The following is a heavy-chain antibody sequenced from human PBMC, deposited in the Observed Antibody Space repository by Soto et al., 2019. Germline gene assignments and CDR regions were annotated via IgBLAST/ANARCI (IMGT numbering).Heavy chain of an antibody. CDR2: ISSSSSYI. CDR3: ARDRQYCSGGSCYFKVYYYYGMDV. Sequence: LRLSCAASGFTFSSYSMNWVRQAPGKGLEWVSSISSSSSYIYYADSVKGRFTISRDNAKNSLYLQMNSLRAEDTAVYYCARDRQYCSGGSCYFKVYYYYGMDVWGQGTTVTVSS. D-gene: IGHD2-15*01. CDR1: GFTFSSYS. J-gene: IGHJ6*02. V-gene: IGHV3-21*01.